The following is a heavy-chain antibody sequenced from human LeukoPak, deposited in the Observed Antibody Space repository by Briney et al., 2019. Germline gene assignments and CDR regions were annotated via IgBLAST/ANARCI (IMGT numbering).Heavy chain of an antibody. V-gene: IGHV4-61*05. D-gene: IGHD2-8*01. CDR2: MYYSGST. CDR1: GGSISSSSYY. CDR3: ARRGTNGVSLDY. Sequence: SETLSLTCTVSGGSISSSSYYWGWIRQPPGKGLEWIGYMYYSGSTNYNPSLKSRVTISVDTSKNQFSLKLSSVTAADTAVYYCARRGTNGVSLDYWGQGTLVTVSS. J-gene: IGHJ4*02.